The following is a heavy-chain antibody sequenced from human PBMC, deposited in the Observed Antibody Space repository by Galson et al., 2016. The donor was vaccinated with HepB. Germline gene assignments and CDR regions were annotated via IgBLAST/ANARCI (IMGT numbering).Heavy chain of an antibody. D-gene: IGHD2-2*01. CDR1: GYTFTGHY. CDR3: ARGAYCGSTSCRYSSPAYGLDV. Sequence: SAKVSCKASGYTFTGHYVHWVRQAPGQGLEWMGSMNPNTGATNSPQRFQGPVTLPRDTSISTAYMDLSRLRSDDTAVYYCARGAYCGSTSCRYSSPAYGLDVWGQGTTVTVSS. V-gene: IGHV1-2*02. J-gene: IGHJ6*02. CDR2: MNPNTGAT.